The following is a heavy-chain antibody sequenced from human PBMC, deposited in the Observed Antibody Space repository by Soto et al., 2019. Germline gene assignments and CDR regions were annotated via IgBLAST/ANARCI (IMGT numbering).Heavy chain of an antibody. D-gene: IGHD3-16*01. Sequence: QITLKESGPTLVKPTQTLTLTCTFSGFSLTTRGVGVGWIRQPPGKALECLALISWDDDKRYSPSLQSRLSITKDTSKNQVVLTMTNVDPVDTATYYCAHIPNYYQYDSFDPWGQGTLVSVSS. CDR1: GFSLTTRGVG. V-gene: IGHV2-5*02. CDR2: ISWDDDK. J-gene: IGHJ5*02. CDR3: AHIPNYYQYDSFDP.